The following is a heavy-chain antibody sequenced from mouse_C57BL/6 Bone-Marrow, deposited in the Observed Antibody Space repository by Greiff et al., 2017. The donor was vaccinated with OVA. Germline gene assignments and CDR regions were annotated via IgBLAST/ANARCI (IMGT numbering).Heavy chain of an antibody. V-gene: IGHV1-64*01. CDR3: ARPPFTTVVATRAMDY. D-gene: IGHD1-1*01. Sequence: VQLQQPGAELVKPGASVKLSCKASGYTFTSYWMHWVKQRPGQGLEWIGMIHPNSGSTNYNEKFKSKATLTVDKSSSTAYMQLSSLTSEDSAVYYCARPPFTTVVATRAMDYWGQGTSVTVSS. J-gene: IGHJ4*01. CDR2: IHPNSGST. CDR1: GYTFTSYW.